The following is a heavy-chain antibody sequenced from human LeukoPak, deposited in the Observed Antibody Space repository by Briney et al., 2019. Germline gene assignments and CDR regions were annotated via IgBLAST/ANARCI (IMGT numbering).Heavy chain of an antibody. D-gene: IGHD6-13*01. J-gene: IGHJ4*02. Sequence: GGSLRLSCAASGFTFSSYAMSWVRQAPGKGLEWVSAISGSGGSTHYADSVKGRFTISRDNSKNTLYLQMNSLRAEDAAVYYCAKSLAAAGNYWGQGTLVTVSS. CDR3: AKSLAAAGNY. CDR1: GFTFSSYA. V-gene: IGHV3-23*01. CDR2: ISGSGGST.